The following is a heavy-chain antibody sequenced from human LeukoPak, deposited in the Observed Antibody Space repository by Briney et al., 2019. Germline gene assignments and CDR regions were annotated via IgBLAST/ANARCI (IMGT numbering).Heavy chain of an antibody. D-gene: IGHD6-25*01. CDR3: GFSEGDS. CDR1: GGSISSGSHS. V-gene: IGHV4-61*02. Sequence: PSETLSLTCTVSGGSISSGSHSWTWIRQPAGKGLEWIGRIFASGNTNYNPSLKSRLTISIDTSKNQFSLKLSSVTAADTGMYFCGFSEGDSWGQGTLVNVSS. J-gene: IGHJ4*02. CDR2: IFASGNT.